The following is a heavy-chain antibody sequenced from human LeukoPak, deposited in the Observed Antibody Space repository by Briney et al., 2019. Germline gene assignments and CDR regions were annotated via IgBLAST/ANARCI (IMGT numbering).Heavy chain of an antibody. V-gene: IGHV4-59*01. CDR3: ARVPRIEAGATGDWFDP. J-gene: IGHJ5*02. CDR1: GGSISGYY. Sequence: SETLSLTCTVSGGSISGYYWSWIRQPPGKGLEWIGFIYYSGSTNYNPSLKSRVTISVDTSKNQFFLSLRSVTAADTAVYYCARVPRIEAGATGDWFDPWGQGTVVTVSS. D-gene: IGHD6-13*01. CDR2: IYYSGST.